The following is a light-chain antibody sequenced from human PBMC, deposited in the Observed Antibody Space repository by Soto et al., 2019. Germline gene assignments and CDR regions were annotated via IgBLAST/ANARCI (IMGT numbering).Light chain of an antibody. CDR2: DAS. CDR3: QQYHTYRT. Sequence: DIQMTQAPSTLSASVGDRVTITCRASQSISNWLAWYQQKPGKAPKLLISDASILESGVPSRFSGSTSGTEFTLTISSLQPDDFATYYCQQYHTYRTFGQGTKV. CDR1: QSISNW. V-gene: IGKV1-5*01. J-gene: IGKJ1*01.